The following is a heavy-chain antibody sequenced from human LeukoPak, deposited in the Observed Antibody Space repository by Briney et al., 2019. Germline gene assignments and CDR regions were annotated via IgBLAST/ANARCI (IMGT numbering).Heavy chain of an antibody. V-gene: IGHV4-59*01. J-gene: IGHJ6*03. Sequence: IPSGTLSLTCTVSGGSISSYYWSWIRQPPGKGLEWIGYIYYSGSTNYNPSLKSRVTISVDTSKNQFSLKLSSVIAADTAVYYCARTTEGYCSSASCFGFSYSYYMDVWDKGTTVTISS. D-gene: IGHD2-2*01. CDR1: GGSISSYY. CDR3: ARTTEGYCSSASCFGFSYSYYMDV. CDR2: IYYSGST.